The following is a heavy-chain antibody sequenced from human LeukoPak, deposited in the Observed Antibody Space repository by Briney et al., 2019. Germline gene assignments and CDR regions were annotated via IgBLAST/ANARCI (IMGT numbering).Heavy chain of an antibody. V-gene: IGHV3-33*01. CDR1: GFTFSSYG. Sequence: GGSLRLSCAASGFTFSSYGMHWVRQAPGKGLEWVAVIWYDGSNKYYADSVKGRFTISRDNSKNTLYLQMNSLRAEDTAVYYCARDRRGTYVRYYFDYWGQGTLATVSS. CDR2: IWYDGSNK. J-gene: IGHJ4*02. D-gene: IGHD3-10*02. CDR3: ARDRRGTYVRYYFDY.